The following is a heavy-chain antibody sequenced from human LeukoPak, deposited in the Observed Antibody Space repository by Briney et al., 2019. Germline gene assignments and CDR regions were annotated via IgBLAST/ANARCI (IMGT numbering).Heavy chain of an antibody. CDR3: ARDRGWQQFDY. Sequence: GGSLRPSCAASGFTFSSYAMHWVRQAPGKGLERVANIKEDGSETYYVESVRGRFSISRDNAKNSVYLEMNSLRAEDTAVYFCARDRGWQQFDYWGQGTLVTVSS. CDR1: GFTFSSYA. J-gene: IGHJ4*02. CDR2: IKEDGSET. V-gene: IGHV3-7*01. D-gene: IGHD5-24*01.